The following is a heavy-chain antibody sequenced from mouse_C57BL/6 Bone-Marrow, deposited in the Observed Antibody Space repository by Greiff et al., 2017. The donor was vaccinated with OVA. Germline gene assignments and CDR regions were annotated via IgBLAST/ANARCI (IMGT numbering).Heavy chain of an antibody. V-gene: IGHV1-55*01. Sequence: QVQLKQPGAELVKPGASVKMSCKASGYTFTSYWITWVKQRPGQGLEWIGDIYPGSGSTNYNEKFKSKATLTVDTSSSTAYMQLSSLTSEDSAVYYCARCYDGYLAWFAYWGQGTLVTVSA. D-gene: IGHD2-3*01. CDR2: IYPGSGST. CDR1: GYTFTSYW. J-gene: IGHJ3*01. CDR3: ARCYDGYLAWFAY.